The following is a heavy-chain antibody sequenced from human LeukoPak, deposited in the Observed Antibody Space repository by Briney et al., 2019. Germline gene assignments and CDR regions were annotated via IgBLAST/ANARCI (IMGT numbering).Heavy chain of an antibody. V-gene: IGHV1-2*02. D-gene: IGHD3-3*02. Sequence: ASVKVFCRTSGCTITNYYMHWVRQAPGQGLEWVGWISPNSGGTNSAQKFQGRVTLTRDTSISTAYMELSSLRSDDKAVYYCARGRRVCINIWCSRFAFDVWGQGTAVTVSS. CDR2: ISPNSGGT. CDR1: GCTITNYY. CDR3: ARGRRVCINIWCSRFAFDV. J-gene: IGHJ6*02.